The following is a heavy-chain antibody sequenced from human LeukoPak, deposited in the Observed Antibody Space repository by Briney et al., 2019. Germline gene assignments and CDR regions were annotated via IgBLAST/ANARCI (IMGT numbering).Heavy chain of an antibody. CDR1: GGSISSSSYY. CDR2: IYYSGST. V-gene: IGHV4-39*07. D-gene: IGHD6-6*01. CDR3: TRDGSSRSLAT. J-gene: IGHJ5*02. Sequence: SETLSLTCTVSGGSISSSSYYWGWIRQPPGKGLEWIGSIYYSGSTYYNPSLKSRVTISVDTSKNKFSLRLNSVTAADTAVYYCTRDGSSRSLATWGQGTLVTVSS.